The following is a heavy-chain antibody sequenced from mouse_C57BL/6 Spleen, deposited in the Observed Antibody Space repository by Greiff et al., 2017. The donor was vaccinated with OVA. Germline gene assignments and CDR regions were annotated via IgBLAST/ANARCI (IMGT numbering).Heavy chain of an antibody. Sequence: DVLLVESGGGLVKPGGSLKLSCAASGFTFSDYGMHWVRQAPEKGLEWVAYISRGSSTIYYADKVQGRFTISRANATNTLFLQMTSLRSEDTAVYYCARDDGYYNFDYWGQGTTLTVSS. D-gene: IGHD2-3*01. CDR1: GFTFSDYG. CDR3: ARDDGYYNFDY. J-gene: IGHJ2*01. V-gene: IGHV5-17*01. CDR2: ISRGSSTI.